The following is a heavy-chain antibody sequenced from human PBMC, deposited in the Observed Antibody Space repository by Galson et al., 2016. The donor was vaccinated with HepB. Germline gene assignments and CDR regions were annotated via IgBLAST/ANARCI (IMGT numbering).Heavy chain of an antibody. CDR2: ISAYNGNT. CDR1: GYTFTSYG. D-gene: IGHD3-3*01. J-gene: IGHJ6*02. Sequence: SVKVSCKASGYTFTSYGINWVRQAPGQGLEWMGWISAYNGNTYYAQRLQGRVTMTTDTFPTTAYMELRSLTSDDTAVYYCARSLRLGPAYGMDVWGQGTTVTVSS. V-gene: IGHV1-18*01. CDR3: ARSLRLGPAYGMDV.